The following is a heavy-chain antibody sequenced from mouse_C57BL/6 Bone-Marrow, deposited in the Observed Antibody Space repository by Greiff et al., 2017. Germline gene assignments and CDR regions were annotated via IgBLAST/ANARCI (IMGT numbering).Heavy chain of an antibody. Sequence: LVESGPELVKPGASVKLSCKASGYTFTSYDINWVKQRPGQGLEWIGWIYPRDGSTKYNEKFKGKATLTVDTSSSTAYMELHSLTSEDSAVYFCARDYYGSSWGAMDYWGQGTSVTVSS. CDR2: IYPRDGST. J-gene: IGHJ4*01. V-gene: IGHV1-85*01. CDR1: GYTFTSYD. D-gene: IGHD1-1*01. CDR3: ARDYYGSSWGAMDY.